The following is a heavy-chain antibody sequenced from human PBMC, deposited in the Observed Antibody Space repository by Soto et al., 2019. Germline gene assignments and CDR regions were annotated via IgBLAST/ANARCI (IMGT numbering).Heavy chain of an antibody. J-gene: IGHJ6*02. V-gene: IGHV1-69*06. CDR2: IIPIFGTA. Sequence: ASVKVSFKASGGTFSSYASSWVRQAPGQGLEWMGGIIPIFGTANYAQKFQGRVTITADKSTSTAYMELSSLRSEDTAVYYCARDFMMGITVVVKAAIYVGGMDVWGQGTPVTVSS. CDR3: ARDFMMGITVVVKAAIYVGGMDV. CDR1: GGTFSSYA. D-gene: IGHD2-2*01.